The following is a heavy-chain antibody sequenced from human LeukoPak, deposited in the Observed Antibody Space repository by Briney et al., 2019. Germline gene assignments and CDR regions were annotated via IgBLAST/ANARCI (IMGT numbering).Heavy chain of an antibody. CDR2: IYYSGST. V-gene: IGHV4-59*02. D-gene: IGHD2-21*01. CDR3: ARSLYSQSDAFDI. Sequence: SETLSLTCTVSGGSVSSYYWSWIRQPPGKGLEWIGYIYYSGSTYYNPSLKSRVTISVDTSKNQFSLKLSSVTAADTAVYYCARSLYSQSDAFDIWGQGTMVTVSS. CDR1: GGSVSSYY. J-gene: IGHJ3*02.